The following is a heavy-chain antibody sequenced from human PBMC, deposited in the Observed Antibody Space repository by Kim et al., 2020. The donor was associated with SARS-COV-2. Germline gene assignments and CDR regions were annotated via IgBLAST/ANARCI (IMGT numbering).Heavy chain of an antibody. CDR3: ARGVPPDEIAAAGTGGANWFDP. D-gene: IGHD6-13*01. CDR1: GGSFSGYY. V-gene: IGHV4-34*01. Sequence: SETLSLTCAVYGGSFSGYYWSWIRQPPGKGLEWIGEINHSGSTNYNPSLKSRVTISVDTSKNQFSLKLSSVTAADTAVYYCARGVPPDEIAAAGTGGANWFDPWGQGTLVTVSS. CDR2: INHSGST. J-gene: IGHJ5*02.